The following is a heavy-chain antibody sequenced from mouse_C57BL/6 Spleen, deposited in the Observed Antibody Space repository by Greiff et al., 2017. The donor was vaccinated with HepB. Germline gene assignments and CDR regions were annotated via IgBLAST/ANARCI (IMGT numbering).Heavy chain of an antibody. CDR1: GFTFSDYG. Sequence: VQLKESGGGLVKPGGSLKLSCAASGFTFSDYGMHWVRQAPEKGLEWVAYISSGSSTIYYADTVKGRFTISRDNAKNTLFLQMTSLRSEDTAMYYCARRLLDYGSLFAYWGQGTLVTVSA. V-gene: IGHV5-17*01. CDR2: ISSGSSTI. CDR3: ARRLLDYGSLFAY. J-gene: IGHJ3*01. D-gene: IGHD1-1*01.